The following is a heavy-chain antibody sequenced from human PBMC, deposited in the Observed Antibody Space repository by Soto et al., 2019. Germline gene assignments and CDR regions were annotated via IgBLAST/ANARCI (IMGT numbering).Heavy chain of an antibody. J-gene: IGHJ4*02. CDR3: ARRQGYSSSSGLNY. CDR2: ISGSGGST. Sequence: PVGSLRLSCAASGFTFSSYAMSWVRQAPGKGLEWVSAISGSGGSTYYADSVKGRFTISRDNSKNTLYLQMNSLRAEDTAVYYCARRQGYSSSSGLNYWGQGTLVTVSS. CDR1: GFTFSSYA. D-gene: IGHD6-6*01. V-gene: IGHV3-23*01.